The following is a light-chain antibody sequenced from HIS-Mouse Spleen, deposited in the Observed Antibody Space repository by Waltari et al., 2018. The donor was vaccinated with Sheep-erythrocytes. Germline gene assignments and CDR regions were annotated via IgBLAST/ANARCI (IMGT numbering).Light chain of an antibody. Sequence: QSALTQPPSASGSPGQSVTISCTGTSSDVGGYNYVSWYQQHPGKAPKPMFYEVSKRPSGVPERFSGSRSGNTASLTVSGLQAEEEADYCCSSYAGSNNLVFGGGTKLTVL. J-gene: IGLJ3*02. V-gene: IGLV2-8*01. CDR2: EVS. CDR3: SSYAGSNNLV. CDR1: SSDVGGYNY.